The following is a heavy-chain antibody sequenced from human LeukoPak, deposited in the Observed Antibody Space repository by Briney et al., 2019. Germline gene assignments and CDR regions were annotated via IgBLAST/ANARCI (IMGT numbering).Heavy chain of an antibody. J-gene: IGHJ3*02. CDR1: GFTFSSYA. Sequence: GGSLRLSCAASGFTFSSYAMHWVRQAPGKGLEWVAVISYDGSNKYYADSVKGRFTISRDNSKNTLYLQMNSLRAEDTAVYYCARDHTTVGLLFDIWGQGTMVTVSS. V-gene: IGHV3-30*04. D-gene: IGHD4-23*01. CDR2: ISYDGSNK. CDR3: ARDHTTVGLLFDI.